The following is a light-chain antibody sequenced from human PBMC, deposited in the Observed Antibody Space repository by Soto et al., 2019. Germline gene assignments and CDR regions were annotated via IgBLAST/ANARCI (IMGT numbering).Light chain of an antibody. Sequence: QSSPAQPGPVSGSPGQSIALSCTGTRTDVGGYHSVSGYQQYPGKAPKLMINDVSNRPSGVSDRFSGSKSGNTASLTISGLQAEDEADYYCGSWASSSSYVFGSGTKVTVL. V-gene: IGLV2-14*01. CDR2: DVS. CDR3: GSWASSSSYV. J-gene: IGLJ1*01. CDR1: RTDVGGYHS.